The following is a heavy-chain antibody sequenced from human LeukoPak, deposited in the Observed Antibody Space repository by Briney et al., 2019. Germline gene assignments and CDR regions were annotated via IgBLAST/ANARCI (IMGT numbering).Heavy chain of an antibody. CDR1: GCTFTSYD. CDR2: MNPNSGNT. CDR3: ARRLAAAGTIIRYNWFDP. Sequence: ASVKVSCKASGCTFTSYDINWVRQATGQGLEWMGWMNPNSGNTGYAQKFQGRVAMTRNTSISTAYMELSSLRSEDTAVYYCARRLAAAGTIIRYNWFDPWGQGTLVTVSS. V-gene: IGHV1-8*01. J-gene: IGHJ5*02. D-gene: IGHD6-13*01.